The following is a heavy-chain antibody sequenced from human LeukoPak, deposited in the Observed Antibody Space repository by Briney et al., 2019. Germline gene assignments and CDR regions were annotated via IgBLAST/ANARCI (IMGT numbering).Heavy chain of an antibody. V-gene: IGHV4-30-4*01. Sequence: PSETLSLTCTVSGGSISSGDYYWSWIRHPPGQGLEWIAYMYYSGSTYYNPSLKSRVTMSADTSKNQLSLKLTSVTASDTAVYYCARAYSYDSRIDPWGQGILVTVSS. CDR3: ARAYSYDSRIDP. CDR1: GGSISSGDYY. CDR2: MYYSGST. D-gene: IGHD3-22*01. J-gene: IGHJ5*02.